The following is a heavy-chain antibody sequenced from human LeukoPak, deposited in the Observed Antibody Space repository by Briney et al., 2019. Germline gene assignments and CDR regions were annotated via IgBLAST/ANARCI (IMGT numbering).Heavy chain of an antibody. D-gene: IGHD2-15*01. CDR3: ARRGRGYCSGGSCYRPSSFDY. CDR1: GYTFTSYY. Sequence: ASVKVSCKASGYTFTSYYMHWVRQAPGQGLEWMGIINPSGGSTSYAQKFQGRVTMTRDTSTSTVYMELSSLRSEDTAVYYCARRGRGYCSGGSCYRPSSFDYWGQGTLVTVSS. V-gene: IGHV1-46*01. J-gene: IGHJ4*02. CDR2: INPSGGST.